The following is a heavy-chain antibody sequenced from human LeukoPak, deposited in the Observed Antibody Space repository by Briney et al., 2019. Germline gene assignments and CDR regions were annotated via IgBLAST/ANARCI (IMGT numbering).Heavy chain of an antibody. Sequence: PGGSLRLSCAASGFTFSSYVISWVRQAPGKGLEWVSAMSGNGDTTYYADSVKGRFTVSRDNSKNKLFLQMNSLRAEDTAVYYCARALGAGFSWASSGYWGQGTLVTVSS. CDR2: MSGNGDTT. CDR3: ARALGAGFSWASSGY. J-gene: IGHJ4*02. V-gene: IGHV3-23*01. D-gene: IGHD2/OR15-2a*01. CDR1: GFTFSSYV.